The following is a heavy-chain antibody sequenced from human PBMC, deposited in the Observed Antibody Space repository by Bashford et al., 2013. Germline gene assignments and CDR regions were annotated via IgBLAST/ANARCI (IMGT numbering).Heavy chain of an antibody. D-gene: IGHD2-2*01. CDR2: INHSGST. CDR3: ARAPHCSSTSCKDY. J-gene: IGHJ4*02. V-gene: IGHV4-34*01. Sequence: SETLSLTCAVYGGSFSGYYWSWIRQPPGKGLEWIGEINHSGSTNYNPSLKSRVTISVDTSKNQFSLKLSSVTAADTAVYYCARAPHCSSTSCKDYWGQGTLVTVSS. CDR1: GGSFSGYY.